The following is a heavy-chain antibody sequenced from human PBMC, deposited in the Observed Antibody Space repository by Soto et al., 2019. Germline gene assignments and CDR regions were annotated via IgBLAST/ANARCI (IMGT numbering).Heavy chain of an antibody. V-gene: IGHV4-30-4*01. CDR3: ARSLYDSSGYYYLN. CDR1: GGSISSGDYY. J-gene: IGHJ4*02. D-gene: IGHD3-22*01. Sequence: PSETLSLTCTVSGGSISSGDYYWSWIRQPPGKGLEWIGYIYYSGSTHYNPSLKSRVTISVDTSKNQFSLKLSSVTAADTAVYYCARSLYDSSGYYYLNWGQGTLVTVPS. CDR2: IYYSGST.